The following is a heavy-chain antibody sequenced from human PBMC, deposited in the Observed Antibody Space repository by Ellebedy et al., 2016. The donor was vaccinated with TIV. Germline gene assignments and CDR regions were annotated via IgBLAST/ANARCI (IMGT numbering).Heavy chain of an antibody. CDR2: INPSGGST. CDR3: ARAAPYYDILTANRGEAFDI. D-gene: IGHD3-9*01. Sequence: ASVKVSXXASGYTFTSYYMHWVRQAPGQGLEWMGIINPSGGSTSYAQKFQGRVTMTRDTSTSTVYMELSSLRSEDTAVYYCARAAPYYDILTANRGEAFDIWGQGTMVTVSS. CDR1: GYTFTSYY. J-gene: IGHJ3*02. V-gene: IGHV1-46*01.